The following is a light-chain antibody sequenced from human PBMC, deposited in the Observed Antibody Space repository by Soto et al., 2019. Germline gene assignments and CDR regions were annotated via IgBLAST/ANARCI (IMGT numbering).Light chain of an antibody. Sequence: QSALTQPASVSGSPGQSITISCSGTSSDVGAHDFGSWYQHHPDKAPKVIIFEVTKRPSGVSDRFSGSKTGNTASLTISGLQAEDEADYYCNSYTLSKTVIFGGGTKLTVL. CDR1: SSDVGAHDF. J-gene: IGLJ2*01. V-gene: IGLV2-14*01. CDR3: NSYTLSKTVI. CDR2: EVT.